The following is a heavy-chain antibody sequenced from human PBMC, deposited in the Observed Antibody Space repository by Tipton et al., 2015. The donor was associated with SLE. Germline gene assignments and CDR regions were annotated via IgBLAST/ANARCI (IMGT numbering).Heavy chain of an antibody. Sequence: SLRLSCAASGFTFSTYGMSWVRQSPEKGVAWVSRISGTDKSTYYADSVKGRFTISRDNSQNTLYLQMGSLRVEDTALYYCARRNSESGAFDLWGQGTLVTVSS. V-gene: IGHV3-23*01. J-gene: IGHJ3*01. CDR2: ISGTDKST. D-gene: IGHD3-10*01. CDR3: ARRNSESGAFDL. CDR1: GFTFSTYG.